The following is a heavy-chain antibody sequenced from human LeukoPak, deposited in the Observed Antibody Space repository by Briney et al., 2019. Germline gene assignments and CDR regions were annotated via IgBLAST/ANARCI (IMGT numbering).Heavy chain of an antibody. V-gene: IGHV1-8*01. CDR2: MNPNSGNT. CDR3: ARALGGSSGGYYGMGV. J-gene: IGHJ6*02. D-gene: IGHD3-16*01. CDR1: GYTFPSYD. Sequence: ASVKVSCKASGYTFPSYDINWVRQATGQGLEWMGWMNPNSGNTGYAQQFQGRVTMTRNTSINTAYMELSSLRSEDTAVYYCARALGGSSGGYYGMGVWGQGTTVTVSS.